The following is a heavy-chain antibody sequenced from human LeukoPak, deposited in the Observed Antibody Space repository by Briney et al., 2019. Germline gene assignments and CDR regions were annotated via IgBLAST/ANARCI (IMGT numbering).Heavy chain of an antibody. V-gene: IGHV1-8*01. CDR1: GYTSTSYD. Sequence: ASVKVSCKASGYTSTSYDINWVRQATGQGLEWMGWMNSNSGNTGYAQKFQGRVTMTRNTSISTAYMELSSLRSEDTAVYYCASGPMVRGVIGYWGQGTLVTVSS. D-gene: IGHD3-10*01. J-gene: IGHJ4*02. CDR3: ASGPMVRGVIGY. CDR2: MNSNSGNT.